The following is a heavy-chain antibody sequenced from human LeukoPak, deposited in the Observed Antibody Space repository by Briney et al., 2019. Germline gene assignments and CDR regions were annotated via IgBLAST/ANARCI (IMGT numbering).Heavy chain of an antibody. CDR3: ARDRDYCSGGTCPVAFDI. D-gene: IGHD2-15*01. V-gene: IGHV4-4*07. Sequence: SETLSLTCTVSDGSINIYYWSWIRQPAGKGLEWIERIYTSGSTSYNPSLKSRVTMSLDTSKNQFSMKLTSVTAADTAVYYCARDRDYCSGGTCPVAFDIWGQGTLVTVSS. J-gene: IGHJ3*02. CDR1: DGSINIYY. CDR2: IYTSGST.